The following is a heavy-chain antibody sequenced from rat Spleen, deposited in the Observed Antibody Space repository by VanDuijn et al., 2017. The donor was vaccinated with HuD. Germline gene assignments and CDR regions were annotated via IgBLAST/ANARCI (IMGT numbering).Heavy chain of an antibody. Sequence: EVQLQESGPGLLKPSQSLSLTCSVTGYSITRSYRWNWIRKFPGNKMEWMAYISYSGSTGFNPSLKSRISITRDTSRNQFFLQLNSVTTEDTATYYCARSDYYYSNYIPFAFWGQGTLVTVSS. J-gene: IGHJ3*01. CDR1: GYSITRSY. V-gene: IGHV3-1*01. D-gene: IGHD1-2*01. CDR2: ISYSGST. CDR3: ARSDYYYSNYIPFAF.